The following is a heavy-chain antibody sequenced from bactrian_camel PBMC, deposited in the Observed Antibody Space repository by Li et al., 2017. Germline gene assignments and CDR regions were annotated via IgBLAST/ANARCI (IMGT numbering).Heavy chain of an antibody. J-gene: IGHJ4*01. CDR1: GLTISSHC. Sequence: VQLVESGGGSVQAGGSLRLSCAASGLTISSHCMGWFRQVPGEEREGVAVIGRDGDTTYADTVKGRFTISRDNAKNTLYLQMNSLKPEDTAVYYCGAEEWISICGSWYPSDANNWGQGTQ. CDR3: GAEEWISICGSWYPSDANN. CDR2: IGRDGDT. V-gene: IGHV3S44*01. D-gene: IGHD6*01.